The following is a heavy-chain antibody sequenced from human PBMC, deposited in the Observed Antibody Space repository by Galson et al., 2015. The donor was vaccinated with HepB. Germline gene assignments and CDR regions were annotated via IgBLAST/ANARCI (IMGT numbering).Heavy chain of an antibody. V-gene: IGHV3-33*08. CDR2: IWLDESNR. D-gene: IGHD5/OR15-5a*01. CDR1: GFTFSAFG. Sequence: SLRLSCAASGFTFSAFGMHWVRQAPGKGLEWVALIWLDESNRQYADSVKGRFTISRDNSKNTVYLQMNSLRAEDTAIYYCARDRERVSTPPAHWGQGTLVTVSS. CDR3: ARDRERVSTPPAH. J-gene: IGHJ4*02.